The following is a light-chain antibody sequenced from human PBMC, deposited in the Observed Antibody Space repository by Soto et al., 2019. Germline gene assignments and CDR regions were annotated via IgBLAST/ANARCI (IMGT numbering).Light chain of an antibody. CDR1: QSISTY. J-gene: IGKJ1*01. Sequence: IQMTQSPSSLSASVGDRVTITFRASQSISTYLHWYQQKPGKAPNLLIYAASNLQSGVPPRFSGSGSGTDFTLAISSLQPEDSATYYCLQDINYPWTFGQGTKVDIK. CDR2: AAS. CDR3: LQDINYPWT. V-gene: IGKV1-6*01.